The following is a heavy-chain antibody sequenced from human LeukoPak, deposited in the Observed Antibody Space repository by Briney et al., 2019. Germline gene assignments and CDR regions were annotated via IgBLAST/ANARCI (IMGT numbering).Heavy chain of an antibody. CDR1: GFTFSSNS. CDR3: ARDLLVPSAYYYYGMDV. D-gene: IGHD6-13*01. J-gene: IGHJ6*02. V-gene: IGHV3-48*04. Sequence: GGSLRLSCAASGFTFSSNSMNWVRQAPGKGLEWVSHISSSSNTIYYADSVKGRFTISRDNAKNSLFLQMNSLRAEDTAVYYCARDLLVPSAYYYYGMDVWGQGTTVTVSS. CDR2: ISSSSNTI.